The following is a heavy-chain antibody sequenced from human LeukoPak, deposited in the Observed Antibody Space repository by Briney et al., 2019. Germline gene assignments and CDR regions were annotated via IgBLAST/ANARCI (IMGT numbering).Heavy chain of an antibody. CDR1: GYTFTSYF. CDR2: INPNSGGT. CDR3: ARALSNSRLYYFDY. Sequence: ASVKVSCRASGYTFTSYFIHWVRQAPGQGLEWVGWINPNSGGTNDAQKFQGRVTMIRDTYIRPAYMELSSLRSVDTAVYYCARALSNSRLYYFDYWGQGTLVTVSS. J-gene: IGHJ4*02. D-gene: IGHD6-6*01. V-gene: IGHV1-2*02.